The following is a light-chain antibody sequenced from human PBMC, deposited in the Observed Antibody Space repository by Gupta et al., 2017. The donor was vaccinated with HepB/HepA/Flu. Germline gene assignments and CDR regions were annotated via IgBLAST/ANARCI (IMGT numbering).Light chain of an antibody. Sequence: SSELRTSPPVPVALGPSHSTPCQGDRIRRYYASWYQQKPGQAPVLVIYGKNNRPSGVPDRFSGSSSGNTASLTITGAQAEDEADYYCNSQNSISNPLVFGGGTKLTVL. CDR1: RIRRYY. CDR2: GKN. J-gene: IGLJ3*02. V-gene: IGLV3-19*01. CDR3: NSQNSISNPLV.